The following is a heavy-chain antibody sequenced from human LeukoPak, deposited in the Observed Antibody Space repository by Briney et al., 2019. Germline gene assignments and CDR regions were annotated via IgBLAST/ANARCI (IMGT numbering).Heavy chain of an antibody. CDR1: GFTFSNAW. V-gene: IGHV3-15*01. CDR3: TTQENTYYYGSGSYYLDY. D-gene: IGHD3-10*01. J-gene: IGHJ4*02. CDR2: IKSKTDDGTT. Sequence: GGSLRLSCAASGFTFSNAWMSWVRQAPGKGLEWVGRIKSKTDDGTTDYAAPVKGRFTISRDDSKNTLYLQMNSLKTEDTAVYYCTTQENTYYYGSGSYYLDYWGQGTLVTVSS.